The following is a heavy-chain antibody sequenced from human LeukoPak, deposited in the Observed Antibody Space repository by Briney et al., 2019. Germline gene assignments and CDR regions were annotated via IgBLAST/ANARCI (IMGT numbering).Heavy chain of an antibody. CDR3: ARARSSYGYGDAFDI. J-gene: IGHJ3*02. CDR1: DFSFTTYT. D-gene: IGHD5-18*01. Sequence: GGSLRLSCAASDFSFTTYTMSWVRQAPGKGLEWVAVISYDGSSKYYADSVKGRFTISRDNSKNTLYLQMNSLRAEDTAVYYCARARSSYGYGDAFDIWGQGTMVTVSS. CDR2: ISYDGSSK. V-gene: IGHV3-30*01.